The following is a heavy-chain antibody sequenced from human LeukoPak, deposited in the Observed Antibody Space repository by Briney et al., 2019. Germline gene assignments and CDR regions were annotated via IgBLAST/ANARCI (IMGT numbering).Heavy chain of an antibody. V-gene: IGHV1-2*06. J-gene: IGHJ5*02. Sequence: GASVKVSCKASGYTFTGYYMHWVRQAPGQGLEWMGRINPNSGGTNYAQKFQGRVTMTRDTSISTAYMELSRLRSDDTAVYYCARVGIGRDGHNVWYWFDPWGQGTLVTVSS. CDR3: ARVGIGRDGHNVWYWFDP. CDR1: GYTFTGYY. D-gene: IGHD5-24*01. CDR2: INPNSGGT.